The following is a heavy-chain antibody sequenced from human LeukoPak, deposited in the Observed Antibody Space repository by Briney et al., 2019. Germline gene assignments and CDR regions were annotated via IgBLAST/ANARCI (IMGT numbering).Heavy chain of an antibody. CDR2: ISSSSSTI. V-gene: IGHV3-48*01. Sequence: GGSLRLSCAASGFTFSSYSMNWVRQAPGKGLEWVSYISSSSSTIYYADSVKGRFTISRDNSKNTLYLQMNSLRAEDTAVYYCVRDRHCVTYDCYGGFDYWGQGTLVTVSS. CDR1: GFTFSSYS. D-gene: IGHD2-21*02. J-gene: IGHJ4*02. CDR3: VRDRHCVTYDCYGGFDY.